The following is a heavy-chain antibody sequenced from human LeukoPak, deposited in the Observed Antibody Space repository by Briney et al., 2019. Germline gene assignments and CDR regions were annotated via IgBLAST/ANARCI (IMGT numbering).Heavy chain of an antibody. V-gene: IGHV3-74*01. CDR1: GFTFSNYW. D-gene: IGHD3/OR15-3a*01. CDR2: INSDGSST. Sequence: PGGSLRLSCAASGFTFSNYWMNWVRQAPGKGLVWVSHINSDGSSTTYADSVKGRFTISRDNSKNTLYLQMNNLRAEDTAVYYCARDKDSYFDYWGQGTLVTVSS. CDR3: ARDKDSYFDY. J-gene: IGHJ4*02.